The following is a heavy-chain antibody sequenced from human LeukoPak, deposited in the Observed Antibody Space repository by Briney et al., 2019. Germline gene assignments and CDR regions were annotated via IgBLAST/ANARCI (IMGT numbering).Heavy chain of an antibody. D-gene: IGHD4-23*01. CDR2: ISSSSSYI. CDR1: GFTFSSYE. CDR3: ARTPIWAITVVWFDP. V-gene: IGHV3-21*01. Sequence: PGGSLRLSCAASGFTFSSYEMNWVRQAPGKGLEWVSSISSSSSYIYYADSVKGRFTISRDNAKNSLYLQMNSLRAEDTAVYYCARTPIWAITVVWFDPWGQGTLVTVSS. J-gene: IGHJ5*02.